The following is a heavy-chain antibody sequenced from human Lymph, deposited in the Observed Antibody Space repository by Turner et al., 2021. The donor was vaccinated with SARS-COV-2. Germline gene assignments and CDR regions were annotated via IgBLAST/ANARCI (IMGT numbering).Heavy chain of an antibody. CDR2: IFYRGST. J-gene: IGHJ5*02. D-gene: IGHD2-21*02. CDR3: ARQTVNNWFDP. V-gene: IGHV4-59*01. CDR1: GGSTNNNY. Sequence: QVQLQESGPRLVKSLETLSLTCTVSGGSTNNNYWSWIRQPPGKRLEWIGFIFYRGSTNYNPSLKSRVTISVDTSENQFSLKLTSVTAADTAIYYCARQTVNNWFDPWGQGTLVTVSS.